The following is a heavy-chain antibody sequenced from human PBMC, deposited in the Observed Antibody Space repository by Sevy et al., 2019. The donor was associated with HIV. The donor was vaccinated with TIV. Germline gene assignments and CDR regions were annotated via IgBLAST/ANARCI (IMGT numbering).Heavy chain of an antibody. CDR1: GFTFGDYA. D-gene: IGHD5-12*01. V-gene: IGHV3-49*03. CDR2: IRSKAYGGTT. CDR3: TRGGVGMATIYVDY. J-gene: IGHJ4*02. Sequence: GGSLRLSCTASGFTFGDYAMSWFRQAPGKGLEWVGFIRSKAYGGTTEYAASVKGRFTISRDDSKSIAYLQMNSLKTEDTAVYYCTRGGVGMATIYVDYWGQGTLVTVSS.